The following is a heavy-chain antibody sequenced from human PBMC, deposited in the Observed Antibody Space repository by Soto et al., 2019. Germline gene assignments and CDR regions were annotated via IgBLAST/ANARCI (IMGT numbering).Heavy chain of an antibody. Sequence: QVQLAESGGGVVRPGRSLRLSCAASEFTFSNYGMHWVRQAPGKGLEWVAVISYDGSNKYYGDSVKGRFTISRDISKNIMYLQMNSLRVEDTAVYYCARQRGYAFDIWGQGTLVTVSS. J-gene: IGHJ3*02. CDR2: ISYDGSNK. CDR1: EFTFSNYG. V-gene: IGHV3-30*03. D-gene: IGHD5-12*01. CDR3: ARQRGYAFDI.